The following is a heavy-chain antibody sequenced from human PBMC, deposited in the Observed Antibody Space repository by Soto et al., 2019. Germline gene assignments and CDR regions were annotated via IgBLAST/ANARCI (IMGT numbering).Heavy chain of an antibody. CDR3: AKDRRDIVVVVAATPDY. V-gene: IGHV3-30*18. CDR1: GFTFSSYG. D-gene: IGHD2-15*01. CDR2: ISYDGSNK. Sequence: GGSLRLSCAASGFTFSSYGMHWVRQAPGKGLEWVAVISYDGSNKYYADSVKGRFTISRDNSKNTLYLQMNSLRAEDTAVYYCAKDRRDIVVVVAATPDYWGQGTLVTVS. J-gene: IGHJ4*02.